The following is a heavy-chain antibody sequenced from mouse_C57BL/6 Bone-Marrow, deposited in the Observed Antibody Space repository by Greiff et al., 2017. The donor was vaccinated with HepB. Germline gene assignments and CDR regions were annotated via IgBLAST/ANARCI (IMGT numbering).Heavy chain of an antibody. Sequence: EVKLVESGGGLVQPGGSLSLSCAASGFTFTDYYMSWVRQPPGKALEWLGFIRNKANGYTTEYSASVKGRFTISRDNSQSILYLQMNALRAEDSATYYCARYYGSSPWYFDVWGTGTTVTVSS. J-gene: IGHJ1*03. V-gene: IGHV7-3*01. CDR3: ARYYGSSPWYFDV. CDR2: IRNKANGYTT. D-gene: IGHD1-1*01. CDR1: GFTFTDYY.